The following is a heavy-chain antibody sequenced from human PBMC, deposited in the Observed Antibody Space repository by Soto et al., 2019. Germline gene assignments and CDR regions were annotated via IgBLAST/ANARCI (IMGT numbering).Heavy chain of an antibody. D-gene: IGHD6-13*01. V-gene: IGHV6-1*01. J-gene: IGHJ5*02. Sequence: QTLSLTCVISGDSVSSNSATWNWIRQSPSRGLEWLGRTYYRSKWYDDYAVSVKSRITINPDTSRNQFSLQLNSVTPEDTAVYYCARGIAAAATYNWFDRWGQGTLVTVSS. CDR2: TYYRSKWYD. CDR1: GDSVSSNSAT. CDR3: ARGIAAAATYNWFDR.